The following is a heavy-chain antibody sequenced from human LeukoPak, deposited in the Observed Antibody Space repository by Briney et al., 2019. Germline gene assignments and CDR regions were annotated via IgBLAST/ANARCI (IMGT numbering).Heavy chain of an antibody. D-gene: IGHD3-16*01. CDR2: TSSSSAP. CDR3: ARDWAARYFDY. V-gene: IGHV3-48*04. J-gene: IGHJ4*02. Sequence: GGSLRLSCAASGFSFGTYGFNWVRQAPGKGLEWVSYTSSSSAPYYADSVKGRFTISRDDAKNSLYLQMSSLRAEDTAVYYCARDWAARYFDYWGQGILVTISS. CDR1: GFSFGTYG.